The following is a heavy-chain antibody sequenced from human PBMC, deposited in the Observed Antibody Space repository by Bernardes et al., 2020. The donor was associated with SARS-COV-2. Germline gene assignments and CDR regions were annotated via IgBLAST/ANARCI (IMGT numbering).Heavy chain of an antibody. Sequence: GGSLRLSCVASGFTFDTFGMSWVRQAPGKGLEWVSGINWSGGSTGYADSVKGRFTISRDNAKNSVYLQMNSLRVEDTALYYCARGYGSGSYNYWGQGTLVTVSS. CDR1: GFTFDTFG. V-gene: IGHV3-20*04. J-gene: IGHJ4*02. CDR3: ARGYGSGSYNY. D-gene: IGHD3-10*01. CDR2: INWSGGST.